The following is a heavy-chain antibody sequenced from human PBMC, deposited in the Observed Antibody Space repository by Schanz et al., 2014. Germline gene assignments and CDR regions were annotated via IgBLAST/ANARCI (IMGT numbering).Heavy chain of an antibody. D-gene: IGHD3-10*01. CDR2: INTGGDST. Sequence: EVQLVESGGGLVQPGGSLRLSCAASGFTFSTYAMAWIHQAPGKGLEWVSSINTGGDSTYYADSVKGRFTISRDNSRDTVYLQMNSLRADDTAMYYCARWFLIRGVILDSWGQGTLVTVSS. CDR1: GFTFSTYA. CDR3: ARWFLIRGVILDS. V-gene: IGHV3-23*04. J-gene: IGHJ4*02.